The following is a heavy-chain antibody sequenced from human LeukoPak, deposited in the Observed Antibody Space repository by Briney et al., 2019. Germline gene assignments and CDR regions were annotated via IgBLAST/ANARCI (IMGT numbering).Heavy chain of an antibody. V-gene: IGHV1-24*01. J-gene: IGHJ4*02. CDR1: GYTLTEVF. CDR2: FHPEAGET. Sequence: ASVKVSCKVSGYTLTEVFMHWVRQAPGKGLEWMGGFHPEAGETIYAQKFQGRVTMTEDTSTDTAYMELSSLRSEDTAVYYCATDSGYCSGGSCYTSPFDSWGQGTLVPVSS. D-gene: IGHD2-15*01. CDR3: ATDSGYCSGGSCYTSPFDS.